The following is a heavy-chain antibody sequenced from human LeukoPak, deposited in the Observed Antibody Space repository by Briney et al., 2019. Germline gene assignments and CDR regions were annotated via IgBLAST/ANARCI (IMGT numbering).Heavy chain of an antibody. D-gene: IGHD3-9*01. CDR2: ISGSGTRV. CDR1: GFPFSNYA. CDR3: ARSIGLTGGGVDV. Sequence: GGSLRLSCAASGFPFSNYAMTWVRQAPEKGLEWVSGISGSGTRVYYADSVKGRFTISRDNAKKTLYLQMNSLRAEDTAVYYCARSIGLTGGGVDVWGQGTTVTVSS. J-gene: IGHJ6*02. V-gene: IGHV3-23*01.